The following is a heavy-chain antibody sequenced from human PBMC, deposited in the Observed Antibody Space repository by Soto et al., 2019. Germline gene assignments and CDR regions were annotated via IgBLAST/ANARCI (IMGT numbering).Heavy chain of an antibody. CDR2: IWYDGSNK. CDR1: GFTFSSYG. CDR3: ARDLYSSRWFSRMGGMGV. Sequence: QVQLVESGGGVVQPGRSLRLSCAASGFTFSSYGMHWVRQAPGKGLEWVAVIWYDGSNKYYADSVKGRFTISRDNSKNTLYLQMNILRAEVSAVYYCARDLYSSRWFSRMGGMGVWGQVTTVTVSS. V-gene: IGHV3-33*01. D-gene: IGHD6-13*01. J-gene: IGHJ6*02.